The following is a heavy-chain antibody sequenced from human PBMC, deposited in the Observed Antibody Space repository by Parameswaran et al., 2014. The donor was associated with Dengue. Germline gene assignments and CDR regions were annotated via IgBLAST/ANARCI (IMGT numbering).Heavy chain of an antibody. J-gene: IGHJ4*02. V-gene: IGHV1-18*01. D-gene: IGHD6-13*01. CDR3: ARDLIAAGDY. Sequence: WVRQAPGQGLEWMGWISAYNGNTNYAQKLQGRVTMTTDTSTSTAYMELRSLRSDDTAVYYCARDLIAAGDYWGQGTLVTVSS. CDR2: ISAYNGNT.